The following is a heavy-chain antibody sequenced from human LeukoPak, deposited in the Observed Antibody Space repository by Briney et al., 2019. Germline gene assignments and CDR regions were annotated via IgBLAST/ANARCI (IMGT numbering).Heavy chain of an antibody. CDR1: GGSISSYY. CDR2: IYYSGST. CDR3: ARVFAGDAFDI. Sequence: SETLSLTCTVSGGSISSYYWSWIRQPPGKGLEWIGHIYYSGSTNYNPSLKSRVTISVDTSKNQFSLKLSSVTAADTAVYYCARVFAGDAFDIWGQGTMVTVSS. V-gene: IGHV4-59*01. J-gene: IGHJ3*02.